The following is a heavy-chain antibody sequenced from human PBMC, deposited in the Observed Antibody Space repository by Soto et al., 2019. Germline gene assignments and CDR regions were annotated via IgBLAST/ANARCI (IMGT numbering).Heavy chain of an antibody. Sequence: GASVRVSCTSSGYTFTSYALARVRQAPGQRLEWMVWINAGNGNTKYSQKFQGRVTITRDTSASTAYMELNSVTPEDTAVYYCARDSSGEAVAGNNWFDPWGQGTLVTVSS. J-gene: IGHJ5*02. CDR2: INAGNGNT. CDR1: GYTFTSYA. CDR3: ARDSSGEAVAGNNWFDP. V-gene: IGHV1-3*01. D-gene: IGHD6-19*01.